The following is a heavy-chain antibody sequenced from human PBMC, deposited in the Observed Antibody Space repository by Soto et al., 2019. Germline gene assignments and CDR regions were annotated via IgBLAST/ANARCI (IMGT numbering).Heavy chain of an antibody. CDR2: IWYDGSNK. CDR1: GFTFSSYG. J-gene: IGHJ6*02. Sequence: GGSLRLSCAASGFTFSSYGMHWVRQAPGKGLEWVAVIWYDGSNKYYADSVKGRFTISRDNSKNTLYLQMNSLRAEDTAVYYCARGVLSVPVVVVAAIRPGYYYYGMDVWGQGTTVTVSS. D-gene: IGHD2-15*01. CDR3: ARGVLSVPVVVVAAIRPGYYYYGMDV. V-gene: IGHV3-33*01.